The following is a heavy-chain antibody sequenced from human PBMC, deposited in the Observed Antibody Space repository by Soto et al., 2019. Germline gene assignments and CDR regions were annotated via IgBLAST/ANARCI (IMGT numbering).Heavy chain of an antibody. CDR3: VKGFFYGGSLGELSPRASLFDY. CDR1: GFTFSSYA. Sequence: PGGSLRLSCSASGFTFSSYAMHWVRQAPGKGLEYVSAISSNGGSTYYADSVKGRFTISRDNSKNTLYLKMSSLRAEDTAVYYCVKGFFYGGSLGELSPRASLFDYWGQGTLVTVSS. V-gene: IGHV3-64D*06. J-gene: IGHJ4*02. CDR2: ISSNGGST. D-gene: IGHD3-16*02.